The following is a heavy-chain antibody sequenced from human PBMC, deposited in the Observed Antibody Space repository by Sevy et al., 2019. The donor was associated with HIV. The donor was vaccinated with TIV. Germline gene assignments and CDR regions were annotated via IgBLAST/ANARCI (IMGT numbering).Heavy chain of an antibody. Sequence: GGSLRLSCAASGFAFRGSAIHWVRQASGKGLEWIGRIRSKGNSFATDYVPSVKGRFTISRDDSKKTAYLEMSSLKIDDTAVYDGDGQVGDTVMAIFDYWGQGTLVTVSS. D-gene: IGHD1-26*01. CDR2: IRSKGNSFAT. CDR1: GFAFRGSA. V-gene: IGHV3-73*01. J-gene: IGHJ4*02. CDR3: DGQVGDTVMAIFDY.